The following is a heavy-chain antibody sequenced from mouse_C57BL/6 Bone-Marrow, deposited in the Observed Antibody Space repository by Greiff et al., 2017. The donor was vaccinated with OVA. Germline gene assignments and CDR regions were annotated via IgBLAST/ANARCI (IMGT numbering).Heavy chain of an antibody. D-gene: IGHD1-1*01. V-gene: IGHV1-53*01. CDR2: INPRNGGT. J-gene: IGHJ3*01. CDR3: ARGRYYGSSPAWFAY. Sequence: QVQLQQPGTELVKPGASVKLSCKASGYTFTSYWMHWVKQRPGQGLEWIGKINPRNGGTNYNEKFKSKATLTVDKSSSTAYMQLSSLTSEDSAVYYGARGRYYGSSPAWFAYWGQGTLVTVSA. CDR1: GYTFTSYW.